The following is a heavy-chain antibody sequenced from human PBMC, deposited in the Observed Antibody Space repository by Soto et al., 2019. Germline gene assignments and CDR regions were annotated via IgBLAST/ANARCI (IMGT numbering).Heavy chain of an antibody. CDR1: GFTVSSNY. CDR2: IYRAGNT. Sequence: EVQLVESGGGLIQPGGSLRLSCAASGFTVSSNYMSWVRQAPGKGLEWVSVIYRAGNTYYADSVKGRFTISRDNAKNTLYLQMNSLRAEGTAVYYCARASAEARDFDFWGQGTLVTVSS. J-gene: IGHJ4*02. D-gene: IGHD3-3*01. CDR3: ARASAEARDFDF. V-gene: IGHV3-53*01.